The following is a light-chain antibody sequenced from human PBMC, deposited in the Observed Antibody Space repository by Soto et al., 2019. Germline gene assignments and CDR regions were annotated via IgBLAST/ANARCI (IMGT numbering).Light chain of an antibody. CDR3: QQYKNWAART. Sequence: YAKEGAPLARRTIQSVSSSSLSWYQQKPGQTPRLLIYGASTRATGIPARFSVSASGTEFTLTSSGLQYAGCAVYYCQQYKNWAARTYGQGTRLEIK. CDR1: QSVSSS. J-gene: IGKJ5*01. V-gene: IGKV3-15*01. CDR2: GAS.